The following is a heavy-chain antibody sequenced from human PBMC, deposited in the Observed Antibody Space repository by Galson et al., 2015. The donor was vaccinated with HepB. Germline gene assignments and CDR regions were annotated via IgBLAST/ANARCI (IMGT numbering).Heavy chain of an antibody. Sequence: SLRLSCAASGFTFSSYGMHWVRQAPGKGLEWVAVISYDGSNKYYADFVKGRFTISRDNSKNTLYLQMNSLRAEDTAVYYCASSWGMVAATLVAFDIWGQGTMVTVSS. CDR2: ISYDGSNK. V-gene: IGHV3-30*03. CDR1: GFTFSSYG. CDR3: ASSWGMVAATLVAFDI. J-gene: IGHJ3*02. D-gene: IGHD2-15*01.